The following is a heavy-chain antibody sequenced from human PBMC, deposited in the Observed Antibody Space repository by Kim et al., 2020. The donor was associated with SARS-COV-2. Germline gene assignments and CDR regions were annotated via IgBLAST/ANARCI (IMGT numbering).Heavy chain of an antibody. CDR3: TRVAYGDSPYFYYGMDV. CDR2: IRSKAYGGTT. J-gene: IGHJ6*02. D-gene: IGHD4-17*01. CDR1: GFTFGDYA. V-gene: IGHV3-49*04. Sequence: GGSLRLSCTASGFTFGDYAMSWVRQAPGKGLEWVGFIRSKAYGGTTENAASVKGRFTISREDSKDIAYLQMNSLKTEDTAVYFCTRVAYGDSPYFYYGMDVWGQGTTVTVSS.